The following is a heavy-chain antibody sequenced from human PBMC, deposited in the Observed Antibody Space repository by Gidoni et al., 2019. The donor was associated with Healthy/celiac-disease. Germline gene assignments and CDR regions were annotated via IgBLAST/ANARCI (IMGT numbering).Heavy chain of an antibody. V-gene: IGHV3-15*07. CDR2: SKSKTDGGTT. Sequence: EVQLVESGGGLVKPGGSLRLSCAASGFTFSNAWMNWVRQAPGKGLEWVGRSKSKTDGGTTDYAAPVKGRFTISRDDSKNTLYLQMNSLKTEDTAVYYCTATYYYGSVDIWGQGTMVTVSS. J-gene: IGHJ3*02. CDR1: GFTFSNAW. D-gene: IGHD3-10*01. CDR3: TATYYYGSVDI.